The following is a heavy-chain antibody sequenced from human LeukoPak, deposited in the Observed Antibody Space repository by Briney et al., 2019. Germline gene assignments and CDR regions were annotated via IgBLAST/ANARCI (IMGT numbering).Heavy chain of an antibody. D-gene: IGHD6-19*01. CDR1: GYSISSGYY. CDR2: IYLSGTT. Sequence: KASETLSLTCAVSGYSISSGYYWGWIRQPPGKGLEWLGSIYLSGTTYYNPSLKSRVTISVDTSKNQFSLKLSSVTAADTAVYYCAREAVPYYYYYYYMDVWGKGTTVTVSS. V-gene: IGHV4-38-2*02. CDR3: AREAVPYYYYYYYMDV. J-gene: IGHJ6*03.